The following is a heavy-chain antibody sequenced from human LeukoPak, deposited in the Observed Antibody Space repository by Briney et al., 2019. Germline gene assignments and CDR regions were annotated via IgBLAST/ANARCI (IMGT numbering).Heavy chain of an antibody. Sequence: HPGGSLRLSCAASGFTFDDYAMHWVRQAPGKGLEWVSGISWNSGSIGYADSVKGRFTISRDNAKNSLYLQMNSLRAEDTALYYCAKMRSGGGIDRFDYWGQGTLVTVSS. J-gene: IGHJ4*02. CDR1: GFTFDDYA. CDR3: AKMRSGGGIDRFDY. D-gene: IGHD3-10*01. V-gene: IGHV3-9*01. CDR2: ISWNSGSI.